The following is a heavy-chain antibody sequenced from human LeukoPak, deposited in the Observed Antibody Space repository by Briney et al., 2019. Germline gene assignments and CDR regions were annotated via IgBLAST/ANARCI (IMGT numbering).Heavy chain of an antibody. Sequence: SETLSLTCAVYGGSFSGYYWSWIRQPPGKGLEWIGEINHSGSTNYNPSLKSRVTISVDTSKYQFSLKLSSVTAADTAVYYCARVLRSNYYDSSGYYYAWFDPWGQGTLVTVSS. V-gene: IGHV4-34*01. D-gene: IGHD3-22*01. CDR2: INHSGST. CDR3: ARVLRSNYYDSSGYYYAWFDP. J-gene: IGHJ5*02. CDR1: GGSFSGYY.